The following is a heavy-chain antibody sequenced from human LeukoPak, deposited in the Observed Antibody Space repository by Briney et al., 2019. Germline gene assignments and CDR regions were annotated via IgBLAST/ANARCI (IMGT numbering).Heavy chain of an antibody. CDR3: ARASVYSGYDPVAWWNVYFDY. J-gene: IGHJ4*02. CDR2: IKQDGSEK. CDR1: GFTISGYW. V-gene: IGHV3-7*01. Sequence: GGSLRLSCGASGFTISGYWMSWVRQSPGKGLEWLANIKQDGSEKYYVDSVMGRFTISRDNAKNSLFLQMNNLRVEDTAVYYCARASVYSGYDPVAWWNVYFDYWGQGSLVTVSS. D-gene: IGHD5-12*01.